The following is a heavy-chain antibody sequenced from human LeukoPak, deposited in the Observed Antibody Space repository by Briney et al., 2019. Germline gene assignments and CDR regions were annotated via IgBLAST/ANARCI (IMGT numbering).Heavy chain of an antibody. CDR1: GFIFSNYG. CDR2: IWNDGSET. V-gene: IGHV3-33*01. J-gene: IGHJ4*02. Sequence: GRSLRLSCAASGFIFSNYGMHWVRQAPGKGLEWVGVIWNDGSETFHADSVKGRFRIARDNSKNTLYLQMNSLRAEDTAVYFCARDMGRAWYGPPDYWGQGTLVTVSS. CDR3: ARDMGRAWYGPPDY. D-gene: IGHD6-13*01.